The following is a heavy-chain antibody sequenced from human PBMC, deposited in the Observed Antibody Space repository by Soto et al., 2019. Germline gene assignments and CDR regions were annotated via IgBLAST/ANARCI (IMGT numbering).Heavy chain of an antibody. V-gene: IGHV6-1*01. CDR2: TFYRSKWYY. Sequence: PSQTLSLTCAISGDSVSSTSAAWNWIRQSPSRGLEWLGRTFYRSKWYYDYAVSVKSRITINPDTSKNQFSLQLNSVTPEDTAVYYCSRRLKLGADYYGMDVWGQGITVTVS. CDR3: SRRLKLGADYYGMDV. J-gene: IGHJ6*02. CDR1: GDSVSSTSAA. D-gene: IGHD1-26*01.